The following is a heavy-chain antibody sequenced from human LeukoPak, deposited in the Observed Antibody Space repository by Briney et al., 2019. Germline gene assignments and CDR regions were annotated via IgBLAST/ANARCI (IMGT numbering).Heavy chain of an antibody. Sequence: HPGASLRLSCAASGFTFSSYAMSWARQAPGKGLEWVSAISGSGGSTYYADSVKGRFTISRDNSKNTLYLQMNSLRAEDTAVYYCAKDLLYYYDSSGSCDYWGQGTLVTVSS. CDR1: GFTFSSYA. D-gene: IGHD3-22*01. CDR3: AKDLLYYYDSSGSCDY. CDR2: ISGSGGST. V-gene: IGHV3-23*01. J-gene: IGHJ4*02.